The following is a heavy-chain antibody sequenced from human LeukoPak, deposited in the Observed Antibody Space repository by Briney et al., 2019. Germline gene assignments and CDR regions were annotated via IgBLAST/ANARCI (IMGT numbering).Heavy chain of an antibody. D-gene: IGHD6-19*01. CDR2: INPNSGGT. J-gene: IGHJ4*02. Sequence: ASVKVSCKASGYTFTGYYMHWVRQAPGQGLEWMGWINPNSGGTNYAQKFQGRVTMTRDTSISTAYMELRSLRSDDTAVYYCARDLRFYSSGWYSPGYWGQGTLVTVSS. CDR3: ARDLRFYSSGWYSPGY. CDR1: GYTFTGYY. V-gene: IGHV1-2*02.